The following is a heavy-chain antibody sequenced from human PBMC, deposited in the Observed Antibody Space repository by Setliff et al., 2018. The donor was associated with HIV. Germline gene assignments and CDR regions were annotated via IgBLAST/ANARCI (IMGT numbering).Heavy chain of an antibody. D-gene: IGHD3-16*01. CDR2: IYSAGST. CDR3: ARGGGRHSLDS. CDR1: GFTLSSSW. V-gene: IGHV3-66*02. Sequence: GGSLRLSCAVSGFTLSSSWMNWVRQAPGKGLEWVSLIYSAGSTYYAESVKGRFTISRGNSKNTVYLQMNSLRPEDTALYYCARGGGRHSLDSWGQGSLVTVSS. J-gene: IGHJ5*01.